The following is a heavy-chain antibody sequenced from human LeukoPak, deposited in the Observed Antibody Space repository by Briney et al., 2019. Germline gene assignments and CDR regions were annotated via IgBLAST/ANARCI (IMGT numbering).Heavy chain of an antibody. Sequence: GGSLRLSCAASGFIVSRNYMGWVRQAPGKGLEWVSALSSKYETYYTDSVKGRFTISRDNSENTLYLQMNALRAEDTALYYCYGIHLGDSFDIWGRGTMVIVFS. D-gene: IGHD3-16*01. CDR3: YGIHLGDSFDI. J-gene: IGHJ3*02. CDR1: GFIVSRNY. CDR2: LSSKYET. V-gene: IGHV3-53*01.